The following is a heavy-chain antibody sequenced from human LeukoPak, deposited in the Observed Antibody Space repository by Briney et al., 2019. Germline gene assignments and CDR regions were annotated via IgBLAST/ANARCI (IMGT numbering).Heavy chain of an antibody. V-gene: IGHV3-30*18. J-gene: IGHJ4*02. Sequence: PGGSQRLSCAASGFTFSSYGMHWVRQAPGKGLEWVAVISYDGSNKYYADSVKGRFTISRDNSKNTLYLQMNSLRAEDTAVYYCAKDAAAAGTRIDDYWGQGTLVTVSS. CDR1: GFTFSSYG. CDR3: AKDAAAAGTRIDDY. D-gene: IGHD6-13*01. CDR2: ISYDGSNK.